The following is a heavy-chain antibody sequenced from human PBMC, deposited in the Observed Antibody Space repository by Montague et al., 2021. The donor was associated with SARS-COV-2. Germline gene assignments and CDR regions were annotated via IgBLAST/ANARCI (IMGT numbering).Heavy chain of an antibody. V-gene: IGHV4-34*01. CDR1: GGSFSTYS. D-gene: IGHD3-10*01. CDR3: ARLGDGVVPSPILGVGPYYSYYYMDV. Sequence: SETLSLTCAVHGGSFSTYSWNWIRQPPGKGLERIGEIHHGGSTNYNPSLKSRVTISADTSKNQFSLMLTSVAAADTAVYYCARLGDGVVPSPILGVGPYYSYYYMDVWGKGTTVTVSS. J-gene: IGHJ6*03. CDR2: IHHGGST.